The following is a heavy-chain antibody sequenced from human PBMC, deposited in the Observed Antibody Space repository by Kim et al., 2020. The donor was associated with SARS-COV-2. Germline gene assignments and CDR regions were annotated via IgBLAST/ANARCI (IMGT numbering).Heavy chain of an antibody. Sequence: FYTGTTYYHPSLKRRVTISLDTSNNQFSLRLSAVTAADTTIYYCARRGDYWGRGTLVTVSS. V-gene: IGHV4-39*01. J-gene: IGHJ4*02. CDR2: FYTGTT. CDR3: ARRGDY. D-gene: IGHD3-16*01.